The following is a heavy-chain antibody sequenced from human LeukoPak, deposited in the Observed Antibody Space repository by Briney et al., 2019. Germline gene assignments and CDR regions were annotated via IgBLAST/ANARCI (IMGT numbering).Heavy chain of an antibody. V-gene: IGHV3-64*01. D-gene: IGHD3-3*01. Sequence: GGSLRLSCAASGFTFSSYAMHWVRQAPGKGLEYVSAISSNGGSTYYANSVKGRFTISRDNSKNTLYLQMGSLRAEDMAVYYCARDPLTITIFGVVIPAYFDYWGQGTLVTVSS. CDR1: GFTFSSYA. CDR2: ISSNGGST. J-gene: IGHJ4*02. CDR3: ARDPLTITIFGVVIPAYFDY.